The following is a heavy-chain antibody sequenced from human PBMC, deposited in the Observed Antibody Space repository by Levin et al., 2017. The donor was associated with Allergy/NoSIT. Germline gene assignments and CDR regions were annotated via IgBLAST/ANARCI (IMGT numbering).Heavy chain of an antibody. D-gene: IGHD2/OR15-2a*01. CDR3: VRCVQEDCNSRDCMDF. CDR2: INADGSVA. J-gene: IGHJ4*01. Sequence: GESLKISCAVSGLTFSDYWMHWVRQLPGKGLQWVARINADGSVANYTDSVRGRFTISRDNAKSTLFLQLNSPSAEDTSVYYCVRCVQEDCNSRDCMDFWGHGTQVTVSS. CDR1: GLTFSDYW. V-gene: IGHV3-74*01.